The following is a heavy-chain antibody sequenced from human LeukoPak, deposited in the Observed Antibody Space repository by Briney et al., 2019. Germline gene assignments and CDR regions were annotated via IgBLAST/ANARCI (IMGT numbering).Heavy chain of an antibody. D-gene: IGHD1-26*01. J-gene: IGHJ6*03. Sequence: SETLSLTCTVSGGSISSHYWSWIRQPPGKGLEWIGYIYYSGSTNYNPSLKSRVTISVDTSKNQFSLKLSSVTAADTAVYYCARAQYSGSYTLSMYYYYYMDVWGKGTTVTVSS. CDR3: ARAQYSGSYTLSMYYYYYMDV. CDR1: GGSISSHY. CDR2: IYYSGST. V-gene: IGHV4-59*11.